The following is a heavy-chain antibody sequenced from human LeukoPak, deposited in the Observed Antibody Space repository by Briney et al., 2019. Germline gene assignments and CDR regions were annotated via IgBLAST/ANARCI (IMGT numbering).Heavy chain of an antibody. Sequence: GASVKVSCKTSGNTFTTYYMHWVRQAPGQGLEWMGIINPSDGSTSYAQKFQGRVTMTWDTSTSTVYMELSSLRSEDTAVYCCARGAQESWLGIWGQGTLVTVSS. CDR3: ARGAQESWLGI. V-gene: IGHV1-46*01. CDR2: INPSDGST. CDR1: GNTFTTYY. J-gene: IGHJ4*02. D-gene: IGHD5-18*01.